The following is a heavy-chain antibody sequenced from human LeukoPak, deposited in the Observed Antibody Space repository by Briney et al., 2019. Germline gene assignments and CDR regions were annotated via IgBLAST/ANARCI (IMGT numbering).Heavy chain of an antibody. CDR3: ARVIRYFDWLPLDY. Sequence: GGSLRLSCAASGFTFSSYAMHWVRQAPGKGLEWVAVISYDGSNKYYADSVKGRFTISRDSSKNTLYLQMNSLRAEDTAVYYCARVIRYFDWLPLDYWGQGTLVTVPS. V-gene: IGHV3-30-3*01. D-gene: IGHD3-9*01. CDR1: GFTFSSYA. CDR2: ISYDGSNK. J-gene: IGHJ4*02.